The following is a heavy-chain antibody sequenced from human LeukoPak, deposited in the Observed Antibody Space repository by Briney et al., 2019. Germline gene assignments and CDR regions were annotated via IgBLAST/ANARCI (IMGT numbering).Heavy chain of an antibody. Sequence: KPSETLSLTCAVYGGSFSGYYWSWIRQPPGKGLVWIGEINHSGSTNYNPSLKSRVTISVDTSKNQFSLKLSSVTAADTAVYYCARGPDYGGNSRHLSWGQGTLVTVSS. CDR1: GGSFSGYY. CDR2: INHSGST. D-gene: IGHD4-23*01. V-gene: IGHV4-34*01. CDR3: ARGPDYGGNSRHLS. J-gene: IGHJ4*02.